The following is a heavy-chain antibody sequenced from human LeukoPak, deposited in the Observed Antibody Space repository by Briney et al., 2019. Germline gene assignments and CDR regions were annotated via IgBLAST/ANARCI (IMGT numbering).Heavy chain of an antibody. CDR2: ISWNSGNM. V-gene: IGHV3-9*01. J-gene: IGHJ2*01. D-gene: IGHD6-13*01. CDR1: GFMFNDYA. Sequence: PGGSLRLSCAPSGFMFNDYALHWVRQAPGKGLEWVSSISWNSGNMYYVDSVKGRFTISRDNAKNSLSLQMNILKPEDTALYYCAKGPGLGAGKRYLDLWGRGTLVIVSS. CDR3: AKGPGLGAGKRYLDL.